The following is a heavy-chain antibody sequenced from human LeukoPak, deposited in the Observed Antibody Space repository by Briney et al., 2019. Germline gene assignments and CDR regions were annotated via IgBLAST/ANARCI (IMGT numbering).Heavy chain of an antibody. CDR3: ATGSRVGGDYYYGMDV. J-gene: IGHJ6*02. CDR2: ISAYHGNT. Sequence: ASVKVSCKASGYTFTSYGISWVRQAPGQGLEWMGWISAYHGNTNYAQKLQGRVTMTTDTSTSTAYMELRSLRSDDTAVYYCATGSRVGGDYYYGMDVWGQGTTVTVSS. V-gene: IGHV1-18*01. D-gene: IGHD3-16*01. CDR1: GYTFTSYG.